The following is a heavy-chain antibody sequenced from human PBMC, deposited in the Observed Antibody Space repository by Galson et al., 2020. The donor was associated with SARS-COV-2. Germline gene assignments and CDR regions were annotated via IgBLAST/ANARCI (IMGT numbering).Heavy chain of an antibody. D-gene: IGHD5-12*01. J-gene: IGHJ4*02. CDR3: ARHLGRCLQLRLDYFDY. CDR1: GGSISSSSYY. Sequence: SETLSLTCTVSGGSISSSSYYWGWIRQPPGKGLEWIGSIYYSGSTYYNPSLKSRVTISVDTSKNQFSLKLSSVTAADTAVYYCARHLGRCLQLRLDYFDYWGQGTLVTVSS. CDR2: IYYSGST. V-gene: IGHV4-39*01.